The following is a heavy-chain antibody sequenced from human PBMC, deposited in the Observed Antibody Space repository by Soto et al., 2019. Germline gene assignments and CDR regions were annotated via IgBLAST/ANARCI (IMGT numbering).Heavy chain of an antibody. D-gene: IGHD2-8*02. CDR3: ARDKITGLFDY. J-gene: IGHJ4*02. V-gene: IGHV4-4*02. Sequence: SETLSLTCTVSGDSMSISNWWNWVRQPPGKGLEWIGEAHHSGRTNYNPSLKSRVTISVDRSQNLFSLQLTSVTAADTAVYYCARDKITGLFDYWGQGTLVTVSS. CDR2: AHHSGRT. CDR1: GDSMSISNW.